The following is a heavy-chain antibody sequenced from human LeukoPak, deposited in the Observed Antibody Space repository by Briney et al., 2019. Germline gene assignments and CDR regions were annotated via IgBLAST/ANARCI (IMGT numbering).Heavy chain of an antibody. CDR2: ISGSGGST. CDR3: AKGPYYDFWSGYPSYFDH. CDR1: GFTFSSYA. J-gene: IGHJ4*02. V-gene: IGHV3-23*01. D-gene: IGHD3-3*01. Sequence: PGGSLRLSCAASGFTFSSYAMSWVRQAPGEGLEWVSAISGSGGSTYYADSVKGRFTISRDNPKNTLYLQMNSLRVEDTAVYYCAKGPYYDFWSGYPSYFDHWGQGTLVTVSS.